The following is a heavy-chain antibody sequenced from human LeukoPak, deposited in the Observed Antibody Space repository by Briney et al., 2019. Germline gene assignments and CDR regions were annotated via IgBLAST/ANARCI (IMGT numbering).Heavy chain of an antibody. V-gene: IGHV4-34*01. D-gene: IGHD6-19*01. CDR1: GGSFSGYY. Sequence: SETLSLTCAVYGGSFSGYYWSWIRQPPGKGLEWIGEINHSGSTNYNPSLMSRVTISVDTSKNQFSLKLSSVTAADTAVYYCASHSSGWYTETFDYWGQGTLVTVSS. J-gene: IGHJ4*02. CDR2: INHSGST. CDR3: ASHSSGWYTETFDY.